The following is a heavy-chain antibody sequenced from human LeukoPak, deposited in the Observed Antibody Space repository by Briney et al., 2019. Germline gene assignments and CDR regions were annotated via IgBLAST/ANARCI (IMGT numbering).Heavy chain of an antibody. CDR3: ARDQYYGSGSYYNGGDY. D-gene: IGHD3-10*01. CDR2: IIPIFGTA. CDR1: GGTFSSYA. V-gene: IGHV1-69*06. Sequence: SVKASCKASGGTFSSYAISWVRQAPGQGLEWMGGIIPIFGTANYAQKFQGRVTITADKSTSTAYMELSSLRSEDTAVYYCARDQYYGSGSYYNGGDYWGQGTLVTVSS. J-gene: IGHJ4*02.